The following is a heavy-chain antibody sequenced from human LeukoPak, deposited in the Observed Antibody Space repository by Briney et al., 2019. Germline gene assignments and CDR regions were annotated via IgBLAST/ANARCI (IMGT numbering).Heavy chain of an antibody. CDR2: ISGSGGST. J-gene: IGHJ4*02. CDR1: GFTFSSYA. CDR3: AKEGRGGNLAFDY. V-gene: IGHV3-23*01. Sequence: GGSLRLSCAASGFTFSSYAMSWVRQAPGKGLEWVSLISGSGGSTYYADSAEGRFTISRDNSKNTVYLQMNSLRAEDTAVYYCAKEGRGGNLAFDYWGQGTLVTVSS. D-gene: IGHD4-23*01.